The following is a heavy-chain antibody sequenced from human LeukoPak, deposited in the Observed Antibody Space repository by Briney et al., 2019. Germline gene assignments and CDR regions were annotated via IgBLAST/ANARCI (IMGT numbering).Heavy chain of an antibody. CDR1: GYTFTSYD. V-gene: IGHV1-8*01. CDR2: MNPNSGNT. D-gene: IGHD3-10*01. Sequence: GASVKVSCKASGYTFTSYDINWVRQATGQGLEWMGWMNPNSGNTGYAQKFQGRVTMTRNTSISTAYMELSSLRSEDTAVYYCARSGFRYYGSGSSGGDYWGQGTLVTVSS. J-gene: IGHJ4*02. CDR3: ARSGFRYYGSGSSGGDY.